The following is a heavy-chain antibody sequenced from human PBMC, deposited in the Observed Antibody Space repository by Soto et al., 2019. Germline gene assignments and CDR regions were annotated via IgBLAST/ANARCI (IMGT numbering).Heavy chain of an antibody. D-gene: IGHD5-12*01. V-gene: IGHV1-46*01. CDR1: GYTFTSYY. Sequence: ASVKVSCKASGYTFTSYYMHWVRQAPGQGLEWMGIINPSGGSTSYAQKFQGRVTMTRDTSTSTVYMELSSLRSEDTAVYYCALESPTGGDEPGYHLAYWGQGTLVTVS. J-gene: IGHJ4*02. CDR2: INPSGGST. CDR3: ALESPTGGDEPGYHLAY.